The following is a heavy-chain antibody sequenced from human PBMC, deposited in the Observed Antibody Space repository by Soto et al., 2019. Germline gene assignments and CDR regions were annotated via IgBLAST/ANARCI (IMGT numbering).Heavy chain of an antibody. V-gene: IGHV4-30-2*01. CDR1: GGSISSGGYS. J-gene: IGHJ5*02. Sequence: QLQLQESGSGLVKPSQTLSLTCAVSGGSISSGGYSWSWIRQPPGKGLEWIGYIYHSGSTYYNPSLQSGVTITVDRSKNQFSLKLSSVTAADTAVYSCARVEGSRGLSWGQGTLVTVSS. CDR2: IYHSGST. CDR3: ARVEGSRGLS. D-gene: IGHD3-10*01.